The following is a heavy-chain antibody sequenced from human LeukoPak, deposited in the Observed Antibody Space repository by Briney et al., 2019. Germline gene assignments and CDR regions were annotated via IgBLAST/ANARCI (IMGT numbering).Heavy chain of an antibody. J-gene: IGHJ6*02. D-gene: IGHD1-26*01. Sequence: ASVKVSCKASGYTFTSYYMHWVRQAPGQGLEWMGIFNPSGGSTSYAQKFQGRVTMTSGTSTSTVYMELSSLRSEDTAVYYCARDPVGATLYYYYGMDVWGQGTTVTVSS. CDR3: ARDPVGATLYYYYGMDV. V-gene: IGHV1-46*01. CDR2: FNPSGGST. CDR1: GYTFTSYY.